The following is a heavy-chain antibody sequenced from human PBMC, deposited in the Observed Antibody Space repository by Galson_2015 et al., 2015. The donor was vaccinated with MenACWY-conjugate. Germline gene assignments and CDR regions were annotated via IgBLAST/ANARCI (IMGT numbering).Heavy chain of an antibody. CDR2: INPGGSST. CDR1: GFIFNTYW. CDR3: AKSRGASFYFDS. Sequence: SLRLSCAASGFIFNTYWLHWVRQAPGKGLVWVSRINPGGSSTTYADSVKDRFTISRDNAKNTLYLQMNSLRPEDTAVFYCAKSRGASFYFDSWGQRTLVTVSS. D-gene: IGHD1-26*01. V-gene: IGHV3-74*01. J-gene: IGHJ4*02.